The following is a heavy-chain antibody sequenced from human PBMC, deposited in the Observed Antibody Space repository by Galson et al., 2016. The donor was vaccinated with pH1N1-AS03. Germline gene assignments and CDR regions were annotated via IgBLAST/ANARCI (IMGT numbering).Heavy chain of an antibody. D-gene: IGHD2-21*02. Sequence: PALVKPTQTLTLTCTFSGFSLNTSSMCVSWIRQPPGKALEWLARIDWDDDEYYNTFLKTRLTISKDTSKNQVVLTMTNMDPVDTATYYCANCYSGTYHFYNFGMDVWGQGTTVTVSS. CDR1: GFSLNTSSMC. CDR2: IDWDDDE. V-gene: IGHV2-70*11. CDR3: ANCYSGTYHFYNFGMDV. J-gene: IGHJ6*02.